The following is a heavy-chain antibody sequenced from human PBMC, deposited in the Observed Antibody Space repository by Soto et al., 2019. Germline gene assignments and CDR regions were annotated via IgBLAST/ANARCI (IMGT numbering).Heavy chain of an antibody. D-gene: IGHD3-22*01. CDR3: ARAAGSSGYYYWFDP. Sequence: SETLSLTCTVSGGSISSGDYYWSWIRQPPGKGLEWIGYIYYSGSTYYNPSLKSRVTISVDTSKNQFSLKLSSVTAADTAVYYCARAAGSSGYYYWFDPWGQGTLVTVSS. J-gene: IGHJ5*02. CDR1: GGSISSGDYY. V-gene: IGHV4-30-4*01. CDR2: IYYSGST.